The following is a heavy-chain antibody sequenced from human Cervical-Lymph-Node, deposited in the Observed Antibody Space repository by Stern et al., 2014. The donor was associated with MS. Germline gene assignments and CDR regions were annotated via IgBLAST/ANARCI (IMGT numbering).Heavy chain of an antibody. CDR1: GGSINNGAYY. V-gene: IGHV4-31*03. J-gene: IGHJ4*02. Sequence: VHLVESGPGLVKPSQTLSLTCTVSGGSINNGAYYWSWLRQHPGKGLECIGYLFYSGSTYYNPSLKSRATISEDTSKNQFSLNLHSVTAADTAVYYCTSSRYEFWSGYRKAFYFDYWGQGAMVTVSS. CDR3: TSSRYEFWSGYRKAFYFDY. CDR2: LFYSGST. D-gene: IGHD3-3*01.